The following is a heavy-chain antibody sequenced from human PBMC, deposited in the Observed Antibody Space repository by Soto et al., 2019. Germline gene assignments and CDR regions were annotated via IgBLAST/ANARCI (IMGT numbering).Heavy chain of an antibody. D-gene: IGHD1-26*01. CDR3: ARHSSGSYYLLPYYFDY. V-gene: IGHV4-39*01. J-gene: IGHJ4*02. Sequence: QLQLQESGPGLVKPSETLSLTCTVSGGSISRNSYYWGWIRQPPGKGLEWIGSIYYSGSTYYNPSLKSRVTISADTSKNQFSLKLSSVTAADTAVYYCARHSSGSYYLLPYYFDYWGQGTLVTVSS. CDR1: GGSISRNSYY. CDR2: IYYSGST.